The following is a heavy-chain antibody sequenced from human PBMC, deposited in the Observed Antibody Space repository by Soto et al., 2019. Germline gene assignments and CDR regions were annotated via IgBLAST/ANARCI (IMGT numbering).Heavy chain of an antibody. CDR2: ITGSGGTI. J-gene: IGHJ4*02. Sequence: GGSLRLSCAASGFTFSNYAMSWVRQAPGKGLEWVSTITGSGGTIYYADSVKGRFTVSRDNSKSTLYLQMNSLRAEDTAVYYCAKNYGDYVSEFDYWGQGTLVTVSS. V-gene: IGHV3-23*01. D-gene: IGHD4-17*01. CDR3: AKNYGDYVSEFDY. CDR1: GFTFSNYA.